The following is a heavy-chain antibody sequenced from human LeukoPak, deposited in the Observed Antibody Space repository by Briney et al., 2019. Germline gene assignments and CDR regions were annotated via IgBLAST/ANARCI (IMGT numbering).Heavy chain of an antibody. V-gene: IGHV3-23*01. J-gene: IGHJ5*02. D-gene: IGHD2-2*02. CDR1: GFTFSSYA. CDR3: AKDSPLVVPAAIPDNWFDP. CDR2: ISGSGGST. Sequence: GGSLRLSCAASGFTFSSYAMSWVRQAPGKGLEWVSAISGSGGSTYYADSVKGRFTISRDNSKNTLYLQMSSLRAEDTAVYYCAKDSPLVVPAAIPDNWFDPWGQGTLVTVSS.